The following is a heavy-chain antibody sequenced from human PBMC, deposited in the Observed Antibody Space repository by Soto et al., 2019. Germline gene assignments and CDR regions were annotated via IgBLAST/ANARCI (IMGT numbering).Heavy chain of an antibody. CDR1: GYSISSGFY. D-gene: IGHD2-15*01. Sequence: PSDTLSLTCGVSGYSISSGFYWGWVRQPPGKGLEWIGSIRHDGNIYYSSSLKSRATISVDTSRNQFSLNLRSVTAADTAVYYCAIVGVEVPGPICDFDYWGQGTLVTVSS. CDR2: IRHDGNI. V-gene: IGHV4-38-2*01. J-gene: IGHJ4*02. CDR3: AIVGVEVPGPICDFDY.